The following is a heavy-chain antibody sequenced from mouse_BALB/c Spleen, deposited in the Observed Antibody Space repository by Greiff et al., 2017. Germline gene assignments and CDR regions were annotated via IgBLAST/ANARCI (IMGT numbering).Heavy chain of an antibody. CDR3: ARDWDY. CDR2: IRNKANGYTT. V-gene: IGHV7-3*02. J-gene: IGHJ2*01. CDR1: GFTFTDYY. Sequence: EVKLVESGGGLVQPGGSLGLSCATSGFTFTDYYMSWVRQPPGKALEWLGFIRNKANGYTTEYSASVKGRFTISRDNSQSILYLQMNTLRAEDSATYYCARDWDYWGQGTTLTVSS.